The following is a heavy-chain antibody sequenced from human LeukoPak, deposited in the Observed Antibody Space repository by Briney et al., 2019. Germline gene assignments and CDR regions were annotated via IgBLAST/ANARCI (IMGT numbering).Heavy chain of an antibody. V-gene: IGHV3-7*01. J-gene: IGHJ4*02. D-gene: IGHD3-10*01. Sequence: GGSLRLSCAASGFTFSNQWMSWARQPPGKGLEWVANIKKDGSEKYYVDSVKGRFTISRDNAKNSVYLQMNSLRVEDTAVYYCAPYYYGSGTSLGYWGQGTLVTASS. CDR2: IKKDGSEK. CDR3: APYYYGSGTSLGY. CDR1: GFTFSNQW.